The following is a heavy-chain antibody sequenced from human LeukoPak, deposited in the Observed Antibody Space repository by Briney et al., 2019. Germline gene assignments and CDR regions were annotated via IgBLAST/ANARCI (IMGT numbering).Heavy chain of an antibody. CDR3: ARIAYYYDSSGPNRPLYYFDY. D-gene: IGHD3-22*01. V-gene: IGHV4-59*01. J-gene: IGHJ4*02. Sequence: SETLSLTCTVSGGSMNTYYWTWIRQPPGKGLEWIGYIYYSGNTNYNPSLKSRVTISVDTSKNQFSLKLSPVSAADTAVYYCARIAYYYDSSGPNRPLYYFDYWGQGTLVTVSS. CDR2: IYYSGNT. CDR1: GGSMNTYY.